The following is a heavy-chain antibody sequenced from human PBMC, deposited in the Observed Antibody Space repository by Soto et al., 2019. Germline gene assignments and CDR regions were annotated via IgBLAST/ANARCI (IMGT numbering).Heavy chain of an antibody. CDR1: GDTISTGGYT. V-gene: IGHV4-30-2*01. Sequence: SETLSLTCDVSGDTISTGGYTWAWIRQPPGKALEWIGHTYHSGNPYYNPSLKSRVIISVDTSKNQFSLKLSSVTAADTAVYYCARALILTGYYIHDAFDIWCQGTMVT. CDR3: ARALILTGYYIHDAFDI. J-gene: IGHJ3*02. D-gene: IGHD3-9*01. CDR2: TYHSGNP.